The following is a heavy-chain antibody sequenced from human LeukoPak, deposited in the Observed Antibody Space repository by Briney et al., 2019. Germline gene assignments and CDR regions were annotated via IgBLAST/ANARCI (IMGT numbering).Heavy chain of an antibody. J-gene: IGHJ3*02. CDR3: ARDFGPSTAAWGAFDI. V-gene: IGHV3-30-3*01. CDR2: ISYDGSNK. D-gene: IGHD6-6*01. CDR1: GFTFSSYA. Sequence: GGSLRLSCAASGFTFSSYAMHWVRQAPGKGLEWVAVISYDGSNKYYADSVKGRFTISRDNSKKSLYLQMNSLRAEDTAVYYCARDFGPSTAAWGAFDIWAQGTMVIVSS.